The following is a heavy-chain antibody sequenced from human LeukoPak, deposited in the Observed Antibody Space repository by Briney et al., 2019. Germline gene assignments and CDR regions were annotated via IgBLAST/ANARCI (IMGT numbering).Heavy chain of an antibody. CDR2: FDPEDGET. CDR3: ATDWSLRYFQH. Sequence: ASVKVSCKASGYTFTGYYMHWVRQAPGKGLEWMGGFDPEDGETIYAQKFQGRVTMTEDTSTDTAYMELSSLRSEDTAVYYCATDWSLRYFQHWGQGTLVTVSS. V-gene: IGHV1-24*01. J-gene: IGHJ1*01. CDR1: GYTFTGYY.